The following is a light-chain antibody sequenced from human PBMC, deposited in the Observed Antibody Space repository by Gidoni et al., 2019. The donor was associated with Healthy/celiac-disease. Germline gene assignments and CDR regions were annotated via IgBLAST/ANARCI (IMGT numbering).Light chain of an antibody. CDR2: GAS. V-gene: IGKV3-15*01. J-gene: IGKJ2*01. CDR3: QQYNNWPYT. Sequence: EILMTQAPATLSVSPGERATLSCRASQSVSSNLAWYQQKPGQAPRLLIYGASTRATGIPARFSASGSGTEFTLTISSLQSEDFAVYYCQQYNNWPYTFGQGTKLEIK. CDR1: QSVSSN.